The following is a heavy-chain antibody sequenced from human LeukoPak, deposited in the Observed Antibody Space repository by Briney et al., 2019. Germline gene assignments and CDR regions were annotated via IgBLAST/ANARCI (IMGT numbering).Heavy chain of an antibody. CDR3: ATDPNQPTYGMDV. CDR1: GITLSRTG. CDR2: IWNDGSNK. Sequence: PGTSLRLSCAASGITLSRTGMHWVRQAPGKGLEWVAVIWNDGSNKYYADSVKGRFTISRDHSKNTLYLQMNSLRAEDTAVYYCATDPNQPTYGMDVWGQGTTVTVSS. D-gene: IGHD1-14*01. V-gene: IGHV3-33*03. J-gene: IGHJ6*02.